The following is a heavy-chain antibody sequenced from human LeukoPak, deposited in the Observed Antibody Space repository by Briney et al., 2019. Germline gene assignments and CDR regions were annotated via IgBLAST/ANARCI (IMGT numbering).Heavy chain of an antibody. CDR2: ISWNSGSI. CDR3: AKDKARYCSGGSCHLFDY. CDR1: GFTFDDYA. Sequence: GRSLRLSCAASGFTFDDYAMHWVRQAPGKGLEWVSGISWNSGSIGYADSVKGRFTISRDNAKNSLYLQMNSLRAEDTALYYCAKDKARYCSGGSCHLFDYWGQGTLVTVSS. D-gene: IGHD2-15*01. V-gene: IGHV3-9*01. J-gene: IGHJ4*02.